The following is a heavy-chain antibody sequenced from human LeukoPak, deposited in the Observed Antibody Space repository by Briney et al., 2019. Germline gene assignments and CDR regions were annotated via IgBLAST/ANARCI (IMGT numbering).Heavy chain of an antibody. Sequence: GRSLRLSCAASGFTFSNYGMHWVRQAPGKGLEWVSAISGRGVSTSYADSVRGRFTISRDNSKNTLYLQMNSLRAEDTAIYYCAKAASGNWNDVSDYWGQGTLVTVSS. CDR2: ISGRGVST. J-gene: IGHJ4*02. V-gene: IGHV3-23*01. CDR1: GFTFSNYG. CDR3: AKAASGNWNDVSDY. D-gene: IGHD1-20*01.